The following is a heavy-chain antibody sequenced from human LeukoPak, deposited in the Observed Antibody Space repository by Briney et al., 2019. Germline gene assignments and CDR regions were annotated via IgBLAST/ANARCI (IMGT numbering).Heavy chain of an antibody. CDR3: ARDLPPAYYDFWSGPDY. V-gene: IGHV4-61*02. J-gene: IGHJ4*02. Sequence: SQTLSLTCTVSGGSISSGSYYWSWIRQPAGKGLEWIGRIYTSGSTNYNPSLKSRVTISVDTSKNQFSLKLSSVTAADTAVYYCARDLPPAYYDFWSGPDYWGQGTLVTVSS. D-gene: IGHD3-3*01. CDR2: IYTSGST. CDR1: GGSISSGSYY.